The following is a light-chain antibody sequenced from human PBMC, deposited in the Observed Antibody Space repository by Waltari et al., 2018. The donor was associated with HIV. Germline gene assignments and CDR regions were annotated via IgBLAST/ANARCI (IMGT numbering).Light chain of an antibody. Sequence: QSALTQPASVSGSPGQSITIPCPGARSDVGGYKYVSWYPHHPGKAPKLMIYDVSERPSGVSNRFSGSKSGNTASLTISGLQAEDEADYYCCSYAGSSTLLFGGGTKVTVL. J-gene: IGLJ3*02. CDR2: DVS. CDR3: CSYAGSSTLL. V-gene: IGLV2-23*02. CDR1: RSDVGGYKY.